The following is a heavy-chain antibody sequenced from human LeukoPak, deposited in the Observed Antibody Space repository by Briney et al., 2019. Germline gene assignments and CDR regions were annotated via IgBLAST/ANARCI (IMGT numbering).Heavy chain of an antibody. CDR3: ARGRVAARPGY. V-gene: IGHV4-59*12. CDR1: GGSISSYY. D-gene: IGHD6-6*01. Sequence: PSETLSLTCTVSGGSISSYYWSWIRQPPGKGLEWIGYIYYSGSTNYNPSLKSRVTISVDTSKNQFSLKLSSVTAADTAVYYCARGRVAARPGYWGQGTLVTVSS. CDR2: IYYSGST. J-gene: IGHJ4*02.